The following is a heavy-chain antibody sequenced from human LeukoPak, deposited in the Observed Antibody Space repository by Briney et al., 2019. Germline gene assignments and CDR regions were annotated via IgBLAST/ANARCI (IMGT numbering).Heavy chain of an antibody. Sequence: GGALRLSCAASGFTFSSYGMRWVRQAPGKGLEWVAFIRYDESNKYYADSVKGRFTISRDNSKNTLYLQMNSMRAEDTAVYYCAKESIAAADIFDYWGQGTLVTVSS. CDR1: GFTFSSYG. CDR3: AKESIAAADIFDY. CDR2: IRYDESNK. D-gene: IGHD6-13*01. V-gene: IGHV3-30*02. J-gene: IGHJ4*02.